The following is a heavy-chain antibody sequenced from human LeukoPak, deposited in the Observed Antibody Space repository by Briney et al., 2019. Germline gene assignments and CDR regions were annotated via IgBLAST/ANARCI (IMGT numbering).Heavy chain of an antibody. V-gene: IGHV4-39*07. J-gene: IGHJ4*02. CDR3: ARSVSGWYFDY. CDR2: MYYSGIT. Sequence: SETLSLTCTVSGGSIRSSSYYWGWIRQPPGKGLEWIGSMYYSGITYYNPSLKSRVTISVDTSKNQFSLKLSSVTAADTAVYYCARSVSGWYFDYWGQGTLVTVSS. D-gene: IGHD6-19*01. CDR1: GGSIRSSSYY.